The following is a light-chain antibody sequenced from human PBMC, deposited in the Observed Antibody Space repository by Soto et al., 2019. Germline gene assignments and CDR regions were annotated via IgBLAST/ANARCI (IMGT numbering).Light chain of an antibody. CDR1: QTISGW. CDR2: KAS. Sequence: EIQMTQSPSTLSVSVGERVTSTCRASQTISGWLARYQQKPGKAPKLLIYKASTLKSGVPSRFSGSGSGTEFTLTISSLQPDDFATYYCQHYNSYSEAFGQGTKVDIK. J-gene: IGKJ1*01. CDR3: QHYNSYSEA. V-gene: IGKV1-5*03.